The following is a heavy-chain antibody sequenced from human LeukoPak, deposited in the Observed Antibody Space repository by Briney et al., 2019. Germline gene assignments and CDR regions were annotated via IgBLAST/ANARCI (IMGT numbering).Heavy chain of an antibody. V-gene: IGHV1-2*02. CDR1: GYTLSGYY. Sequence: ASVKVSCKASGYTLSGYYMHWVRQAHGQGREWMGWMSYNTGGTNFAQKFQGRVTMTRDTSITTVYMELSSLTSDDTAVYYCARSGYYYGLDVWGQGTTVTVSS. J-gene: IGHJ6*02. CDR3: ARSGYYYGLDV. D-gene: IGHD3-10*01. CDR2: MSYNTGGT.